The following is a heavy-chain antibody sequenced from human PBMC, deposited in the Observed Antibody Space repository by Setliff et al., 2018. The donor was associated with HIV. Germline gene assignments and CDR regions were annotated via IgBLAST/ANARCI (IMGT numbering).Heavy chain of an antibody. CDR1: GYAISSGYY. V-gene: IGHV4-28*03. CDR3: ARAGYYGSTSYWEYFQH. D-gene: IGHD3-22*01. J-gene: IGHJ1*01. CDR2: VYFTGHT. Sequence: SETLSLTCAVSGYAISSGYYWGWIRQSPGKGLEWIGYVYFTGHTNFNPSLKSRVTMSIDTPQNQFSLTLTSVTAEDTAVYYCARAGYYGSTSYWEYFQHWGQGTLVTVSS.